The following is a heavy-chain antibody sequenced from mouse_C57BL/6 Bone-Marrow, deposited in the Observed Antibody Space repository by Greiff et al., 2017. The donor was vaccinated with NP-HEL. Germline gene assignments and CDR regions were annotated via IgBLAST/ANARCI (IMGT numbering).Heavy chain of an antibody. J-gene: IGHJ4*01. D-gene: IGHD2-3*01. V-gene: IGHV5-16*01. CDR2: INYDGSST. Sequence: EVKVVESEGGLVQPGSSMKLSCTASGFTFSDYYMAWVRQVPEKGLEWVANINYDGSSTCYLDSLKSRFIISRDNAKNILYLQMSSLKSEDTATYYCARRRDGSYAMDYWGQGTSVTVSS. CDR1: GFTFSDYY. CDR3: ARRRDGSYAMDY.